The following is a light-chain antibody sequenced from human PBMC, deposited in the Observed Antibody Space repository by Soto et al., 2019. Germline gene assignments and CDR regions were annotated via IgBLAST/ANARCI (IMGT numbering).Light chain of an antibody. CDR1: QDISNY. CDR3: QQYDNLPPKLT. CDR2: DAS. V-gene: IGKV1-33*01. Sequence: DLQMTQSPSSLSASVGDRVTTTCQASQDISNYLNWYQQKPGKAPKLLIYDASNLETGVPSRFSGSGSGTDFTFTISSLQPEDIATYYCQQYDNLPPKLTFGGGTKVEIK. J-gene: IGKJ4*01.